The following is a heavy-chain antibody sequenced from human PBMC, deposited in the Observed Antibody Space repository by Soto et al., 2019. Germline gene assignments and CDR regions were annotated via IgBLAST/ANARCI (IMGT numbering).Heavy chain of an antibody. Sequence: EVQLVESGGGLVQPGGSLRLSCAASGFTFSNYWMHWVRQVPGKGLVWVSRIKNDGSSTTYADSVKGRVTISRDNAKNTLYLQMNSLRTEDTAVYYCAREWIVPGNALDFWGQGIMVTVSS. V-gene: IGHV3-74*01. CDR3: AREWIVPGNALDF. CDR2: IKNDGSST. D-gene: IGHD2-2*01. J-gene: IGHJ3*01. CDR1: GFTFSNYW.